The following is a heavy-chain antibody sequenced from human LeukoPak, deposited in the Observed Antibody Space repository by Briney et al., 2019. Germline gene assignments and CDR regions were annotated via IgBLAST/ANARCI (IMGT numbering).Heavy chain of an antibody. V-gene: IGHV4-4*07. CDR2: IYTSGST. J-gene: IGHJ4*02. D-gene: IGHD2-21*02. CDR1: GGSISSYY. Sequence: PSETLSLTCTVSGGSISSYYWSWIRQPAGKGLEWIGRIYTSGSTNYNPSLTSRVTMSADTSKNQFSLKLSSVTAADTAVYYCARDRVVVTATYFDYWGQGTLVTVSS. CDR3: ARDRVVVTATYFDY.